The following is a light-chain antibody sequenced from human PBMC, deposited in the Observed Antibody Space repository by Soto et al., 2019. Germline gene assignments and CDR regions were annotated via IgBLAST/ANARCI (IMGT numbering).Light chain of an antibody. CDR2: EVN. V-gene: IGLV2-8*01. CDR1: SSDVGAYNY. CDR3: ASYAGSGTVL. J-gene: IGLJ2*01. Sequence: QSALTQPPSASGSPGQSVTISCTGTSSDVGAYNYVSWYQQHPGKAPRLMIYEVNKRPSGVPDRFSGSKSGNPASLTVSGLQADDEADYYCASYAGSGTVLFGGGTKLTVL.